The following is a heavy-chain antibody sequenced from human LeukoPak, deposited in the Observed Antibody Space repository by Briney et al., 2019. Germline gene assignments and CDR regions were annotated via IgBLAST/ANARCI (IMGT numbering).Heavy chain of an antibody. CDR3: ARDQGGSSWSPNWFDP. V-gene: IGHV4-59*02. J-gene: IGHJ5*02. Sequence: SETLSLTCIVSGDSVSGYYWNWIRQPPGKGLEWIGYTHHSGNTLYNPSLKSRVTTSVDTSKNQFSLSLSSVTAADTAVYYCARDQGGSSWSPNWFDPWGQGTLVTVSS. CDR1: GDSVSGYY. CDR2: THHSGNT. D-gene: IGHD6-13*01.